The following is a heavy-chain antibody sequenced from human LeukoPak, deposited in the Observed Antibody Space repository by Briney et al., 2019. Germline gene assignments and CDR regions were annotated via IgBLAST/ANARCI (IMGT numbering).Heavy chain of an antibody. CDR2: INHSGST. CDR1: GGSFSGYY. V-gene: IGHV4-34*01. J-gene: IGHJ4*02. CDR3: AGGDYQGYYFDY. D-gene: IGHD4-11*01. Sequence: SETLSLTCAVYGGSFSGYYWSRIRQPPGKGLEWIGEINHSGSTNYDPSLKSRVTMSVDTSKKQVSLKVRSVTAADTAVYYCAGGDYQGYYFDYWGQGTLVTVSS.